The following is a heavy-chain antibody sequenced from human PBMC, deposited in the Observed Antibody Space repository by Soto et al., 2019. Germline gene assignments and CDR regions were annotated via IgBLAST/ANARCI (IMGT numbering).Heavy chain of an antibody. Sequence: QVQLQESGPGLVKPSGTLSLTCTVSGGSISSYYWTWIRQPPGKGLDWIGYIYYSGSTYYIPSLTSRVTISVDTSKNQFSLRLNSVTAADTAVYYCGRRTVTTIYYYGMDVWGQGTTVTVSS. CDR3: GRRTVTTIYYYGMDV. CDR1: GGSISSYY. V-gene: IGHV4-59*01. CDR2: IYYSGST. J-gene: IGHJ6*02. D-gene: IGHD4-17*01.